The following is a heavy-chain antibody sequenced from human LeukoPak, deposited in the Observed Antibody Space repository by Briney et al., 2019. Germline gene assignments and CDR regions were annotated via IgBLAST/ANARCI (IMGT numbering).Heavy chain of an antibody. CDR3: ARDGRGYSSGPFGS. CDR1: GGSISSSTYY. J-gene: IGHJ5*02. V-gene: IGHV4-39*07. Sequence: SETLSLTCTVSGGSISSSTYYWGWLRQPPGKGMEWIGSIYYSGITQYNPSLKSRVTISVDTSKNQFSLKLNSVTAADTAVYYCARDGRGYSSGPFGSWGQGTLVTVSS. D-gene: IGHD6-19*01. CDR2: IYYSGIT.